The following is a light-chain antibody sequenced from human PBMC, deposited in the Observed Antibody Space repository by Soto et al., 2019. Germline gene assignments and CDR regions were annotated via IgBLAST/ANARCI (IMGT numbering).Light chain of an antibody. V-gene: IGLV2-14*01. CDR3: CSYTTSSTYV. J-gene: IGLJ1*01. CDR1: SSDVGRYNY. Sequence: QSVLTQPASVSGSPGQSITMSCSGTSSDVGRYNYVSWYQQHPGKAPKLMIYEVNNRPSGVSNRFSGSKSDNTASLTISGLQAEDEADYYCCSYTTSSTYVFGTGTKVTVL. CDR2: EVN.